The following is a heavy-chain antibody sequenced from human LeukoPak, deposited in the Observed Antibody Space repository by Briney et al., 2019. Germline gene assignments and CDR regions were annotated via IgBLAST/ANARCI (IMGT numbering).Heavy chain of an antibody. CDR3: ARDPAYCGGDCPDAFDI. D-gene: IGHD2-21*02. CDR1: GFTFSSYG. V-gene: IGHV3-30*02. J-gene: IGHJ3*02. CDR2: IRYDGSNK. Sequence: PGGSLRLSCAASGFTFSSYGMHWVRQAPGKGLEWVAFIRYDGSNKYYADSVKGRFTISRDNSKNTLYLQMNSLRAEDTAVYYCARDPAYCGGDCPDAFDIWGQGTMVTVSS.